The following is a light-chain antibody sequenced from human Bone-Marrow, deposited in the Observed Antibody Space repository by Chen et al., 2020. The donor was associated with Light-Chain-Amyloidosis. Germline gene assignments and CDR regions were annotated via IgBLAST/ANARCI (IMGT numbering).Light chain of an antibody. CDR3: QSADSSGTYEVI. CDR2: RDT. CDR1: DLPTKY. V-gene: IGLV3-25*03. Sequence: SYELTQPPPVSVSPGQTARITCSGDDLPTKYAYWYQQKPGQAPVLVIHRDTERPSGISERFSGSSSGTTATLTISGVQAEDEADYHCQSADSSGTYEVIVGGGTKLTVL. J-gene: IGLJ2*01.